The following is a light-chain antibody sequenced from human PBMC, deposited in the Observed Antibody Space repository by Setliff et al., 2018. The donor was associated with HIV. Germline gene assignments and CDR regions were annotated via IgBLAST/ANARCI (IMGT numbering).Light chain of an antibody. J-gene: IGLJ3*02. Sequence: QSVLTQPASVSGSPGQSITISCTGTSSDVGGHEFVSWYQLHPGKAPKLMIYDINKRSSGVSNRFSGSKSGDTASLTISGLQAEDEADYFCSSYTSSSTFLVFGGGTKVTVL. CDR2: DIN. CDR1: SSDVGGHEF. CDR3: SSYTSSSTFLV. V-gene: IGLV2-14*03.